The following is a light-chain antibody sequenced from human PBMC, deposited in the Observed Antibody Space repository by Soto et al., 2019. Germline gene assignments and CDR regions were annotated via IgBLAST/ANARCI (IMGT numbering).Light chain of an antibody. V-gene: IGKV3-11*01. CDR3: KHDHLHWT. J-gene: IGKJ1*01. Sequence: EIVVTQSPATLSLSPGERATLSCRASQNISNYLVWYQQKPGQAPRLLIYDVSNRATDIPARFSGTGSGTEFTLVISIQSEEGIVVYCCKHDHLHWTFGHGTMVDIK. CDR2: DVS. CDR1: QNISNY.